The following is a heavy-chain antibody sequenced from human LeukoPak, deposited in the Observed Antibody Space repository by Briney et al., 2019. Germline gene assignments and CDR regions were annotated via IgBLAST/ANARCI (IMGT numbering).Heavy chain of an antibody. CDR1: GFTFSSYA. CDR3: AKGDVPPRKPADTAMVPFDY. V-gene: IGHV3-23*01. J-gene: IGHJ4*02. D-gene: IGHD5-18*01. CDR2: ISGSGGST. Sequence: PGRSLRLSCAASGFTFSSYAMSWVRQAPGKGLEWVSAISGSGGSTYYADSVKGRFTISRDNSKNTLYLQMNSLRAEDTAVYYCAKGDVPPRKPADTAMVPFDYWGQGTLVTVSS.